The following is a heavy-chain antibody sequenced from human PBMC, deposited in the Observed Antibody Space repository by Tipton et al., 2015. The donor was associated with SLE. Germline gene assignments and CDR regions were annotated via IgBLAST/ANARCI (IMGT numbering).Heavy chain of an antibody. V-gene: IGHV1-46*01. CDR2: ISPTDGST. D-gene: IGHD1-26*01. Sequence: QVQLVQSGAEVKKPGASVKVSCKASEYTFSSYYMHWVRQAPGQGLEWMGIISPTDGSTSYAQKFQGRVTMTRDTSTSTVYMELSSLIAEDTAVYYCAILRGAEEVWGQGTLVTVSS. J-gene: IGHJ4*02. CDR1: EYTFSSYY. CDR3: AILRGAEEV.